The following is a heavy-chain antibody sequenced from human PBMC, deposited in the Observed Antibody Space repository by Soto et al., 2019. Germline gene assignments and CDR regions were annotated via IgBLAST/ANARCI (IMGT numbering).Heavy chain of an antibody. Sequence: SETLSLTCTVSGGSISSYYWSWIRQPAGKGLEWIGRIYSGGSTNYNPSLKSRVTLSVDASKNQFSLKLTSVTAADTAVYYCAKVVVVAAHFDYWGQGTLVTVSS. J-gene: IGHJ4*02. CDR1: GGSISSYY. CDR3: AKVVVVAAHFDY. CDR2: IYSGGST. V-gene: IGHV4-4*07. D-gene: IGHD2-15*01.